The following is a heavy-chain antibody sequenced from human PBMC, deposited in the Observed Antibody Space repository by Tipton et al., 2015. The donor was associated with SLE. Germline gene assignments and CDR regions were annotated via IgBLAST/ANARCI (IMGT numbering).Heavy chain of an antibody. CDR1: GGSFSGHY. J-gene: IGHJ3*02. V-gene: IGHV4-34*01. D-gene: IGHD2-15*01. CDR3: ARDRCSGGSCFNDAFDI. CDR2: INHSGST. Sequence: TLSLTCAVYGGSFSGHYWSWIRQPPGKGLEWIGEINHSGSTNYNPSLKSRVTISVDTSKNQFSLKLSSVTAADPAVYYCARDRCSGGSCFNDAFDIWGQGTMVTVSS.